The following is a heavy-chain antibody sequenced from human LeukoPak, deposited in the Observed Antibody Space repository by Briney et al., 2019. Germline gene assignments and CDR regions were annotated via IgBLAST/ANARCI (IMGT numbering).Heavy chain of an antibody. CDR1: GFTFSNYW. Sequence: GGSLRLSCAASGFTFSNYWMHWVRHAPGKGLVWVSCINSDGSSTSYADSVKGRFTISRDNAKNTLYLQMNSLRVEDTAVYYCARDVEYSSSSFDYWGQGTLVTVSS. J-gene: IGHJ4*02. D-gene: IGHD6-6*01. CDR3: ARDVEYSSSSFDY. CDR2: INSDGSST. V-gene: IGHV3-74*01.